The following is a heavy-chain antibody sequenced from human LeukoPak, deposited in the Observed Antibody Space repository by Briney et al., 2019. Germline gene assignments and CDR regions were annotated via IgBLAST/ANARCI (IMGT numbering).Heavy chain of an antibody. V-gene: IGHV3-23*01. CDR3: AKDLWELTGGFGY. Sequence: PGGSLRLSCAASGFTFSSYGMSWVRQAPGKGLEWVSAISGSGGSTYYADSVKGRFTISRDNSKNTLYLQMNSLRAEDTAVYYCAKDLWELTGGFGYWGQGTLVTVSS. D-gene: IGHD1-26*01. CDR1: GFTFSSYG. J-gene: IGHJ4*02. CDR2: ISGSGGST.